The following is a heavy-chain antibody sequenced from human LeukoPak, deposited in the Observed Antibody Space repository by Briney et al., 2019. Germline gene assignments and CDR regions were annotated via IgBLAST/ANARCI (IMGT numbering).Heavy chain of an antibody. D-gene: IGHD3-22*01. J-gene: IGHJ4*02. CDR3: AINYYDARKPWD. CDR2: IYTSGTT. CDR1: GGSFSGYY. V-gene: IGHV4-59*10. Sequence: SETLSLTCAVYGGSFSGYYCSWIRQPAGKGLEWIGRIYTSGTTNYNPSLKSRVTISIDASKNQFSLKLSSVTAADTAVYYCAINYYDARKPWDWGQGTLVTVSS.